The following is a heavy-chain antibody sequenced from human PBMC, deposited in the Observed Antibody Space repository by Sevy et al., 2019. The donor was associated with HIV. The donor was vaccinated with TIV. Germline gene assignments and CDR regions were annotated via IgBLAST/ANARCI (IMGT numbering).Heavy chain of an antibody. CDR2: LNWDSGSV. D-gene: IGHD6-19*01. CDR3: AKDIGATGIAVVAN. V-gene: IGHV3-9*01. CDR1: GFTFDDFA. Sequence: GGSLRLSCAASGFTFDDFAMHWVRQVPGKGLERVSGLNWDSGSVAYADSVKGRFTISRENAKNALFLQMNRLLAADTALYYCAKDIGATGIAVVANWGQGIQVTVSS. J-gene: IGHJ4*02.